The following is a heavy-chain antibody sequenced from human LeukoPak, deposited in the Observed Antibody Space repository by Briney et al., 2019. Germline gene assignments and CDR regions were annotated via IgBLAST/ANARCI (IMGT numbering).Heavy chain of an antibody. CDR3: ASIALAGADFDS. CDR2: IIPAFGTP. J-gene: IGHJ4*02. D-gene: IGHD6-19*01. V-gene: IGHV1-69*13. Sequence: GASVKVSCKTPRDIFSSYTLTWVRQAPGQGLEWMVGIIPAFGTPHYAQKFRGRVTTTLDESTSTTYMELSSLRSDDTAVYYCASIALAGADFDSWGQGTLVVVSS. CDR1: RDIFSSYT.